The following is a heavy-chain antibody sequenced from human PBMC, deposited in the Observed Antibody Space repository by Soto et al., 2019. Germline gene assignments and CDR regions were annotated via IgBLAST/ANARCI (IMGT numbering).Heavy chain of an antibody. D-gene: IGHD7-27*01. CDR2: INAGNGNT. V-gene: IGHV1-3*01. CDR1: GYTFTSYA. CDR3: ARGANWGNHDAFDI. J-gene: IGHJ3*02. Sequence: ASVKVSCKASGYTFTSYAMHWVRQAPGQRLEWMGWINAGNGNTKYSQKFQGRVTITRDTSASTAYMELSSLRSEDTAVYYCARGANWGNHDAFDIWGQGTMVTVS.